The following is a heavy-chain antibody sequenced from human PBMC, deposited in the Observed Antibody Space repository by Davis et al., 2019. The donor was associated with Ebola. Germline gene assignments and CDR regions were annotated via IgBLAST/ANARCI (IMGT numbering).Heavy chain of an antibody. J-gene: IGHJ4*02. CDR1: GGSISSSNW. CDR2: INHSGST. D-gene: IGHD3-22*01. Sequence: MPGGSLRLSCAVSGGSISSSNWWSWVRQPPGKGLEWIGEINHSGSTNYNPSLKSRVTISVDTSKNQFSLKLSSVTAADTAVYYCARHRYYYDSSGYVNYFDYWGQGTLVTVSS. CDR3: ARHRYYYDSSGYVNYFDY. V-gene: IGHV4-4*02.